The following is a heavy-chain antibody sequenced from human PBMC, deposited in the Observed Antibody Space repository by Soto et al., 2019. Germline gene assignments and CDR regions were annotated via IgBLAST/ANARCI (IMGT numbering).Heavy chain of an antibody. CDR1: GFTFSSYS. D-gene: IGHD3-22*01. CDR3: ARDWIYYYDSSGYYPHFDY. Sequence: GGSLRLSCAASGFTFSSYSMNWVRQAPGKGLEWVSSISSSSSYIYYADSVKGRFTISRDNAKNSLYLQMNSLRAEDTAVYYCARDWIYYYDSSGYYPHFDYWGQGTLVTVSS. J-gene: IGHJ4*02. V-gene: IGHV3-21*01. CDR2: ISSSSSYI.